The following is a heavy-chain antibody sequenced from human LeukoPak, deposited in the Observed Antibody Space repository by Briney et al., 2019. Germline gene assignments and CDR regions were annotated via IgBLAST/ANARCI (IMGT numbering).Heavy chain of an antibody. CDR3: ARDRATVGSYNWLEL. J-gene: IGHJ5*02. Sequence: ASVKVSCKASGYTFTGSYIQWVRQAPGQGLEWMGWINPNGGATKYGQKFQGRVTMTRDTSITTAYMELSRLTSDDTAVYYCARDRATVGSYNWLELGGRGTLVTVSS. CDR1: GYTFTGSY. D-gene: IGHD3-10*01. V-gene: IGHV1-2*02. CDR2: INPNGGAT.